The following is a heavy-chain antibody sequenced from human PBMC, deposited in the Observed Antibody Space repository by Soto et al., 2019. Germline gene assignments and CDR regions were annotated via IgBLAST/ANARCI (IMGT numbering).Heavy chain of an antibody. CDR2: IYHSGST. D-gene: IGHD4-4*01. CDR1: GGSISSGGYS. Sequence: SKTLSLTCAVSGGSISSGGYSWSWIRQPPGKGLEWIGYIYHSGSTYYNPSLKSRVTISVDRSKNQFSLKLSSVTAADTAVYYCAGAYSNYDYDYYYGMDVWGQGTTVTVSS. V-gene: IGHV4-30-2*01. J-gene: IGHJ6*02. CDR3: AGAYSNYDYDYYYGMDV.